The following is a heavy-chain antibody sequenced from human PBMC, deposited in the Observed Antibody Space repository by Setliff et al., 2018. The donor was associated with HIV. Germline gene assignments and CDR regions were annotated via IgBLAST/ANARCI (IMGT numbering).Heavy chain of an antibody. CDR1: GFTFTNYW. J-gene: IGHJ3*02. CDR3: RGSGNSYAFDM. CDR2: IGKDGSEK. Sequence: GGSLRLSCAASGFTFTNYWMNWVRQAPGKGLEWVANIGKDGSEKYYVDSVKGRFSISRDNTKNLLYLQLNNLRAEDTAVYYCRGSGNSYAFDMWGQGTMVTVSS. D-gene: IGHD3-10*01. V-gene: IGHV3-7*03.